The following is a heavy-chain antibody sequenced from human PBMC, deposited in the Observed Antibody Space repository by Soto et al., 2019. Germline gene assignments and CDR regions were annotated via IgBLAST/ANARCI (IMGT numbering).Heavy chain of an antibody. D-gene: IGHD6-13*01. Sequence: QVQLVQSGAEVKKPGSSVKVSCKASGGTFSTYTITWVRQAPGQGLEWLGRIIPIVTVTNYAQNFQGRVTISADKATSKAYMELNSLTSDDTAVYFCAANRGHASSWYLDYWGQGSLITVSS. V-gene: IGHV1-69*02. CDR3: AANRGHASSWYLDY. CDR1: GGTFSTYT. CDR2: IIPIVTVT. J-gene: IGHJ4*02.